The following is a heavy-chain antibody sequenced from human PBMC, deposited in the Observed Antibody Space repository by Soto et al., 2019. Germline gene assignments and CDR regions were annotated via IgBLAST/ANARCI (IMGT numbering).Heavy chain of an antibody. V-gene: IGHV3-53*02. CDR2: IHTGGKT. CDR1: GLTVTRNY. D-gene: IGHD3-10*01. J-gene: IGHJ4*02. Sequence: ELQLVESGGGLIQPGGSLRLSCAASGLTVTRNYMTWVRLAPGKGLECVSTIHTGGKTFYTDSVKGRFTGSRDASKNTVDLQMNTLSVEDTALYYCATGGSKRVRGAIVEVFHLEFWGRGTVVTVSS. CDR3: ATGGSKRVRGAIVEVFHLEF.